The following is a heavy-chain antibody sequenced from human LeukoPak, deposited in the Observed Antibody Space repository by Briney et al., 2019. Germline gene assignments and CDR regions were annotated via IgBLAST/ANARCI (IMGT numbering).Heavy chain of an antibody. CDR2: INPNSGGT. Sequence: ASVKVSCKASGYTFTGYYMHWVRQAPGQGLEWMGWINPNSGGTNYAQKFQGRVTMTRDTSISTAHMELSSLRSEDTAVYYCAREPAAGNWGFDYWGQGTLVTVSS. J-gene: IGHJ4*02. CDR1: GYTFTGYY. V-gene: IGHV1-2*02. CDR3: AREPAAGNWGFDY. D-gene: IGHD6-13*01.